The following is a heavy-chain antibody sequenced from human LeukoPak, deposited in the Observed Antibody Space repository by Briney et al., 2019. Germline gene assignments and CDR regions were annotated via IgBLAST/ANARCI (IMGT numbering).Heavy chain of an antibody. CDR3: AKDLDGGNSNFDY. J-gene: IGHJ4*02. D-gene: IGHD4-23*01. V-gene: IGHV3-30*02. Sequence: GGSLRLSCEASGFAFSSYGMHWVRQAPGKGLEWLSFIRFDAAREYYVDSVKGRFTISRDNSKNTLYLQMNSLRAEDTAVYYCAKDLDGGNSNFDYWGQGTLVTVSS. CDR2: IRFDAARE. CDR1: GFAFSSYG.